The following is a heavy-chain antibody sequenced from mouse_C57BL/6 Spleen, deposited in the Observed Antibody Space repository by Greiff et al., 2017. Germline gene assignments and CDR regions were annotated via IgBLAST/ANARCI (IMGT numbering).Heavy chain of an antibody. CDR2: IDPSDSET. J-gene: IGHJ2*01. Sequence: QVQLQQPRAELVRPGSSVKLSCKASGYTFTSYWMHWVKQRPIQGLEWIGNIDPSDSETHYNQKFKDKATLTVDKSSSTAYMQLSSLTSEDSAVYYCARAYGSSYFDYWGQGTTLTVSS. CDR3: ARAYGSSYFDY. CDR1: GYTFTSYW. D-gene: IGHD1-1*01. V-gene: IGHV1-52*01.